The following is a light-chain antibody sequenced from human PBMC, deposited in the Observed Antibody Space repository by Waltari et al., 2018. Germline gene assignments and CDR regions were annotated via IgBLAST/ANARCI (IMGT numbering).Light chain of an antibody. CDR3: CSYAGRNVWV. Sequence: QSALTQPASVSGSPGQSVTIPCTGTSSNVGFYNLVSWYQQHPDKAPKRMIYEVLKRPSGISNRFSGSKSGDTASLTISGLRAEDEADYYCCSYAGRNVWVFGGGTKLTVL. V-gene: IGLV2-23*02. J-gene: IGLJ3*02. CDR2: EVL. CDR1: SSNVGFYNL.